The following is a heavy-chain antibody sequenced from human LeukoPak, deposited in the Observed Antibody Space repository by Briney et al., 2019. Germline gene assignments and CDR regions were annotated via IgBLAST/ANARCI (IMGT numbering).Heavy chain of an antibody. V-gene: IGHV3-66*01. D-gene: IGHD6-6*01. J-gene: IGHJ6*03. CDR3: ARVRPYFYYMDV. CDR1: GFTVSSNY. Sequence: PGGSLRLPCAASGFTVSSNYMSWVRQAPGKGLEWVSVIYSGGTTNYADSVKGRFTISRDNAKNTLYLQMNSLRAEDTAVLYCARVRPYFYYMDVWGKGTTVTISS. CDR2: IYSGGTT.